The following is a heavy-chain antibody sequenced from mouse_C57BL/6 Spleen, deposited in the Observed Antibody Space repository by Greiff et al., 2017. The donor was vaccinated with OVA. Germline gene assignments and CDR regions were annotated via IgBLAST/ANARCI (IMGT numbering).Heavy chain of an antibody. J-gene: IGHJ2*01. CDR3: ARYKTTMYYFDY. CDR1: GFTFTDYY. CDR2: IRNKANGYTT. Sequence: EVKLQESGGGLVQPGGSLSLSCAASGFTFTDYYMSWVRQPPGKALEWLGFIRNKANGYTTEYSASVKGRFTISRDNSQSILYLQMNALRAEDSATYYCARYKTTMYYFDYWGQGTTLTVSS. V-gene: IGHV7-3*01. D-gene: IGHD2-1*01.